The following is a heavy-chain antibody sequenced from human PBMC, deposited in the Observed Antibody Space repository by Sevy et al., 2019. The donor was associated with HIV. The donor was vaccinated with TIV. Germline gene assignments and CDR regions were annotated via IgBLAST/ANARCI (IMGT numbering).Heavy chain of an antibody. J-gene: IGHJ6*02. V-gene: IGHV3-21*01. CDR3: ARDRGVGTSAYGMDV. Sequence: GGSLRLSCAASGFTFSSSTMNWVRQAPGKGLEWVSSISSGSSYIYYADSVKGRFTIARDNAKNLMYLEMNSLRAEASAVYHCARDRGVGTSAYGMDVWGQGTTVTVSS. CDR2: ISSGSSYI. D-gene: IGHD3-10*01. CDR1: GFTFSSST.